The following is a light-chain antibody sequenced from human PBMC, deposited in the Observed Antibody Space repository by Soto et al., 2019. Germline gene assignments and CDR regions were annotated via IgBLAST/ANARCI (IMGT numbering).Light chain of an antibody. Sequence: QSALTQPASVSGSPGQSITISCTGTTSDVGGYNYVSWYQQHPGKAPRVLIYEVSDRPSGISNRFSASKSGNTASLTISGLQAEDEADYYCSSYRSGSTYVFGSGTKLNVL. CDR2: EVS. V-gene: IGLV2-14*01. CDR1: TSDVGGYNY. CDR3: SSYRSGSTYV. J-gene: IGLJ1*01.